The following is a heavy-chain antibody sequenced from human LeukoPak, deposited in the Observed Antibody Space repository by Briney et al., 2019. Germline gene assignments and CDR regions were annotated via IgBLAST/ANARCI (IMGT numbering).Heavy chain of an antibody. V-gene: IGHV1-2*02. J-gene: IGHJ4*02. D-gene: IGHD3-22*01. Sequence: GASVKVSCKAFGYTFTSNYMYWVRQAPGQGLEWMGWINPNSGAIHYAQKFQGRVTMTRDTSIRTAYMELSRLTSDDTAVYYCATDDSSGFYLGAVNYWGQGTRVTVSS. CDR3: ATDDSSGFYLGAVNY. CDR2: INPNSGAI. CDR1: GYTFTSNY.